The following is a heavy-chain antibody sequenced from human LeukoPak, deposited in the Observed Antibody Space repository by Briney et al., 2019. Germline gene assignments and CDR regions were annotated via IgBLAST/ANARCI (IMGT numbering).Heavy chain of an antibody. CDR2: ISNDGSST. V-gene: IGHV3-74*01. CDR1: GFTFSSYW. Sequence: PGGSLRLSCAASGFTFSSYWMHWVRQAPGKGLVWVSRISNDGSSTSYADSVKGRFTISRDNARTSLYLQMNSLRVEDTGVYYCARGDPHADLWGQGTLVTVSS. J-gene: IGHJ5*02. CDR3: ARGDPHADL.